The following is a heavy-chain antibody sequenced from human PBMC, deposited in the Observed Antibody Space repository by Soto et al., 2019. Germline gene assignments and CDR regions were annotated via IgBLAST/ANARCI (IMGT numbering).Heavy chain of an antibody. Sequence: PWGALRLSCATSGFTFSRYGMHWVRQAPGQGLEWVAVISYDGSEHSYADYVKGRFTISRDNAKNTLYLQMNSLRAEDTAVYYCAKDFYDFWSGYYTYYFDYWGQGTLVTVSS. J-gene: IGHJ4*02. V-gene: IGHV3-30*18. D-gene: IGHD3-3*01. CDR3: AKDFYDFWSGYYTYYFDY. CDR1: GFTFSRYG. CDR2: ISYDGSEH.